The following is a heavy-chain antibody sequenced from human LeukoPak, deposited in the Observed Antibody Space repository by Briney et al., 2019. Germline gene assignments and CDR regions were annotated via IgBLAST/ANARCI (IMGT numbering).Heavy chain of an antibody. J-gene: IGHJ4*02. CDR2: INPNSGGT. CDR1: GYTFTGYC. D-gene: IGHD3-3*01. Sequence: ASVKVSCKASGYTFTGYCMHWVRQAPGQGLEWMGWINPNSGGTNYAQKFQGRVTMTRDTSISTAYMELSRLRSDDTAVYYCARGRITIFGVVTPPFDYWGQGTLVTVSS. V-gene: IGHV1-2*02. CDR3: ARGRITIFGVVTPPFDY.